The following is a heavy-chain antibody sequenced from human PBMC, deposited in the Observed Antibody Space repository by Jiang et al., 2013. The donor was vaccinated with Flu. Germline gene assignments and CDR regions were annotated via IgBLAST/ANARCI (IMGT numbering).Heavy chain of an antibody. CDR1: GYSISSGYY. V-gene: IGHV4-38-2*02. J-gene: IGHJ5*02. CDR2: IYHSGST. Sequence: PGLVKPSETLSLTCAVSGYSISSGYYWGWIRQPPGKGLEWIGSIYHSGSTYYNPSLKSRVTISVDTSKNQFSLKLSSVTAADTAVYYCARETWYSSSSAAISPWGQGTLVTVSS. CDR3: ARETWYSSSSAAISP. D-gene: IGHD6-6*01.